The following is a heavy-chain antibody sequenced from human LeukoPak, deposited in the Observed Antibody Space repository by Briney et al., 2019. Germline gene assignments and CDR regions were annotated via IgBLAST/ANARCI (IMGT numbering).Heavy chain of an antibody. J-gene: IGHJ4*02. Sequence: SVTVSCTASGGTFSIYAISWVRQAPGQGLEWMGGIIPIFGTANYAQKFQGRVTITADESTSTAYMELSSLRSEDTAVYYCASLAAAGTNYWGQGTLVTVSS. CDR1: GGTFSIYA. CDR3: ASLAAAGTNY. D-gene: IGHD6-13*01. CDR2: IIPIFGTA. V-gene: IGHV1-69*13.